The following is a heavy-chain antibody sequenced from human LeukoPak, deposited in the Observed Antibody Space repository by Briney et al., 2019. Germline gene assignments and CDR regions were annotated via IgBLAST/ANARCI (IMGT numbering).Heavy chain of an antibody. V-gene: IGHV1-8*01. J-gene: IGHJ6*02. CDR3: ARPPPGPYYYYYGMDV. CDR1: GYTFTSYD. CDR2: MNPNSGNT. Sequence: AASVKVSCKASGYTFTSYDINWVRQATGQGLEWMVWMNPNSGNTGYAQKFQGRVTMTRNTSISTAYMELSSLRSEDTAVYYCARPPPGPYYYYYGMDVRGQGTTVTVSS.